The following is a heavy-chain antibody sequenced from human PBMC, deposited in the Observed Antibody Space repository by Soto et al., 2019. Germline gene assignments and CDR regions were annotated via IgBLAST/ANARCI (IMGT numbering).Heavy chain of an antibody. Sequence: GASVKVSCKASGYTFINHGISWVRQAPGQGLEWVGWISGHDGKTKYARSLQGRVTMTTDTSTSTAYMELRSLTADDTAVYYCARDFSPLAYYFDYSGHGTLATVSS. V-gene: IGHV1-18*04. CDR1: GYTFINHG. CDR2: ISGHDGKT. CDR3: ARDFSPLAYYFDY. J-gene: IGHJ4*01.